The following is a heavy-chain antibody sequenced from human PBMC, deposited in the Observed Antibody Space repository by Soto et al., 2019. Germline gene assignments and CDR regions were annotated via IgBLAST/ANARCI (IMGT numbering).Heavy chain of an antibody. CDR2: ISSSGTTI. J-gene: IGHJ6*02. V-gene: IGHV3-11*01. Sequence: QVPLVESGGGLVKPGGSLRLSCAASGFTFSDYSMSWIRQAPGKGLEWVSYISSSGTTIYYADSVKGRFTISRDNAKRXLYLQMNSLRAEDTAVYYCARLDGNDYDSSGYYYYYYGMDVWGQGTTVTVSS. D-gene: IGHD3-22*01. CDR1: GFTFSDYS. CDR3: ARLDGNDYDSSGYYYYYYGMDV.